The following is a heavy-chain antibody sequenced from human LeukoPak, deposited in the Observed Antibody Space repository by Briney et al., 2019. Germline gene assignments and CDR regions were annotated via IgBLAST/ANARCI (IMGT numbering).Heavy chain of an antibody. J-gene: IGHJ4*02. CDR3: AKDFWSGFDY. CDR1: GFTFSSHA. V-gene: IGHV3-23*01. CDR2: ISGTGLTT. D-gene: IGHD3-3*01. Sequence: GGSLRLSCVASGFTFSSHAVSWVRQAPGKGLEWVSAISGTGLTTDYADSVKGRFIISRDNSKNTLYLQMNSLRAEDTAVYYCAKDFWSGFDYWGQGTLVTVSS.